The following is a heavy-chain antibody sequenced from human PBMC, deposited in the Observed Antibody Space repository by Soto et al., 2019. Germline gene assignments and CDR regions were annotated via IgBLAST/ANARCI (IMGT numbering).Heavy chain of an antibody. J-gene: IGHJ6*02. D-gene: IGHD3-9*01. CDR1: GFTFDDSS. V-gene: IGHV3-20*03. CDR2: INWNGGST. Sequence: GLLRLSSAAAGFTFDDSSMSWVRQAPGKGMEWVSGINWNGGSTGYADSVKGRFTISRDNAKNSLYLQINSLRAEDTALYYCARDLRDRYYDILTGREGMAVWRQGT. CDR3: ARDLRDRYYDILTGREGMAV.